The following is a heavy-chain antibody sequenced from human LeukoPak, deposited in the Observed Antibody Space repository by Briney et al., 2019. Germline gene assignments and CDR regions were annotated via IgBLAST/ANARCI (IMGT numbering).Heavy chain of an antibody. V-gene: IGHV3-30-3*01. CDR1: GFTFSSYA. Sequence: PGGSLRLSCAASGFTFSSYAMHWVRQAPGKGLEWVAVISYDGSNKYYADSVKGRFTISRDNSKNTLYLQMNSLRAEDTAVYYCARLDSASSRGGAFHIWGQGTMVTVSS. D-gene: IGHD1-26*01. CDR3: ARLDSASSRGGAFHI. J-gene: IGHJ3*02. CDR2: ISYDGSNK.